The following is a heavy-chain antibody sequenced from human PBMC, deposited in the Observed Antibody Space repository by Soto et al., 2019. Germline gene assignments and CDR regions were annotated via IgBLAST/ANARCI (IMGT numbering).Heavy chain of an antibody. J-gene: IGHJ4*02. Sequence: HPGGSLRLSCTASGFIFHNYWMTWVRQAPGKGLEWVAHIRQDGSEKYYGDSVKGRFTISRDNAKSSLFLEMSGLRVEDTAIYFCARARDTTMVWWHYLDNWGQGTPVTVSA. V-gene: IGHV3-7*03. CDR2: IRQDGSEK. D-gene: IGHD5-18*01. CDR1: GFIFHNYW. CDR3: ARARDTTMVWWHYLDN.